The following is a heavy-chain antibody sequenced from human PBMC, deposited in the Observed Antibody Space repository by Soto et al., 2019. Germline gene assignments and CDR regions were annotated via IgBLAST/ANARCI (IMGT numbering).Heavy chain of an antibody. Sequence: SETLSLTCTVSGGSSGAYFWNWVRQPPGKGLEWIGNIYYTGATSYNPSLESRVTISLDTSKNQFSLRLSSVTAADTAVYYCARRNYDSSGYHFDYWGQGTLVTVSS. CDR2: IYYTGAT. J-gene: IGHJ4*02. D-gene: IGHD3-22*01. V-gene: IGHV4-59*01. CDR3: ARRNYDSSGYHFDY. CDR1: GGSSGAYF.